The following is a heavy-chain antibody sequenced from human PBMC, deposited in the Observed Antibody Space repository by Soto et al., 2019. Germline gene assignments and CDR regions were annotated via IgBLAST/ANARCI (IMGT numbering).Heavy chain of an antibody. CDR3: AESTSFDY. J-gene: IGHJ4*02. CDR2: LSYDGRNK. Sequence: AGGSLRHCRAAFGLTFINCGMHGVRQAPGKGLEVVACLSYDGRNKYYAESVKGRFTITRDNSKNTMYLQMNSMRVYDTAVYNCAESTSFDYWGQGTLVTVSS. CDR1: GLTFINCG. V-gene: IGHV3-30*18.